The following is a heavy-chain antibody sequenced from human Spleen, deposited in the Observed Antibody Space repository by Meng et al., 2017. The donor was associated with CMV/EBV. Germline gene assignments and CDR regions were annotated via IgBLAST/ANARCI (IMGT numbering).Heavy chain of an antibody. CDR2: ISAYNGNT. V-gene: IGHV1-18*01. CDR1: GYTFTSYG. D-gene: IGHD6-13*01. J-gene: IGHJ1*01. CDR3: ARDQQLIPAEYFQH. Sequence: VQLVQSGAEVKKPRASVKVSCKASGYTFTSYGISWLRQAPGQGLEWMRWISAYNGNTIYAQKLQGRVTMTTDASTNTAYLELRSLRSDDTAVYYCARDQQLIPAEYFQHWGPGTLVTVSS.